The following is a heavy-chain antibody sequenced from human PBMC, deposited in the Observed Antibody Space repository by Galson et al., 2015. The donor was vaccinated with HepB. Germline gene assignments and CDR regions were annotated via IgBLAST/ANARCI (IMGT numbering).Heavy chain of an antibody. D-gene: IGHD1-1*01. Sequence: SLRLSCAASRFPFSEYWMSWVRQVPGKGLEWVANINEDGSERYYVDSVKGRFTISRDSAKNSLHLQMHSLGAGDTATYYCTRVRTWKPRYYGLDVWGQGTTVTVSS. CDR3: TRVRTWKPRYYGLDV. J-gene: IGHJ6*02. CDR1: RFPFSEYW. V-gene: IGHV3-7*03. CDR2: INEDGSER.